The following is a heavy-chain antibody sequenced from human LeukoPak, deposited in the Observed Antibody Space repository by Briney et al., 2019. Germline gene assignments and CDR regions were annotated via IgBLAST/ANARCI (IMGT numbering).Heavy chain of an antibody. CDR2: ISSSGSTI. D-gene: IGHD2-15*01. V-gene: IGHV3-11*01. CDR3: ARSAVVAIAALPYGMDD. CDR1: GFTFSDYY. Sequence: GGSLRLSCAASGFTFSDYYMSWIRQAPGKGLEWVSHISSSGSTIYYADSVKGRFTISRDNAKNSLYLQMNSLRAEDTAVYYCARSAVVAIAALPYGMDDWGQGTTVTVSS. J-gene: IGHJ6*02.